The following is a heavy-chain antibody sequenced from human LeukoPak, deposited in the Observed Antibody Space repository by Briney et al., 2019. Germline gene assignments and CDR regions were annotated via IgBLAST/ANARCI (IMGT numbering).Heavy chain of an antibody. Sequence: GGSLRLSCAASGFTFSNAWMNWVRQAPGKGLEWVSSISSSSSYIYYADSVKGRFTISRDNAKNSLYLQMNSLRAEDTAVYYCARGRYDFWSGYYAYYYYGMDVWGQGTTVTVSS. CDR2: ISSSSSYI. D-gene: IGHD3-3*01. CDR1: GFTFSNAW. CDR3: ARGRYDFWSGYYAYYYYGMDV. V-gene: IGHV3-21*01. J-gene: IGHJ6*02.